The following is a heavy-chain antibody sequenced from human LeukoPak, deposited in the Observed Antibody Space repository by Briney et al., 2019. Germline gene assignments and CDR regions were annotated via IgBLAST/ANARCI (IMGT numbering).Heavy chain of an antibody. CDR3: AKEGCSSTSCAPYYYYYMDV. Sequence: GGSLRLSCAASGLTFSSYGMHWVRQAPGKGLEWVAFIRYDGSNKYYADSVKGRFTISRDNSKNTLYLQMKSLRAEDTAVYYCAKEGCSSTSCAPYYYYYMDVWGKGTTVTVSS. V-gene: IGHV3-30*02. CDR1: GLTFSSYG. J-gene: IGHJ6*03. D-gene: IGHD2-2*01. CDR2: IRYDGSNK.